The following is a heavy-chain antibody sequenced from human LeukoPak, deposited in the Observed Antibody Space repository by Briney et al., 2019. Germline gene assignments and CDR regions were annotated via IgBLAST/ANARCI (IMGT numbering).Heavy chain of an antibody. J-gene: IGHJ5*02. Sequence: ASVKVSCKASGYTFTSYDINWVRQATGQGLEWMGWMNPNSGNTGYAQKFQGRVTMTRNTSISTAYMELSSLRSEDTAVYYCARGRHLPIVVVPAAWFDPWGQGTLVTVSS. D-gene: IGHD2-2*01. CDR3: ARGRHLPIVVVPAAWFDP. V-gene: IGHV1-8*01. CDR2: MNPNSGNT. CDR1: GYTFTSYD.